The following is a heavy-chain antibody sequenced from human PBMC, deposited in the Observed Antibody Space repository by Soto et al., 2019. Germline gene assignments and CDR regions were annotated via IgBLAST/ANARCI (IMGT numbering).Heavy chain of an antibody. V-gene: IGHV3-30*18. Sequence: QVQMVESGGGVVQPGTSLRLSCATSGFTFSTSGMHWVRQAPGKGLEWVAMISHDGSVTYYPDSVQGRFTISRDTPKNTLYLQMNSLRDEDTAIYYCAKDWGSSGWYNWFDPWGQGTRVTVS. CDR1: GFTFSTSG. J-gene: IGHJ5*02. CDR2: ISHDGSVT. D-gene: IGHD6-13*01. CDR3: AKDWGSSGWYNWFDP.